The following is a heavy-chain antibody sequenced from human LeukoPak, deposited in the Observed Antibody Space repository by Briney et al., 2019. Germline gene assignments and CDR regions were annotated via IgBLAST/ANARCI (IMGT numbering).Heavy chain of an antibody. V-gene: IGHV1-2*02. J-gene: IGHJ4*02. D-gene: IGHD5-18*01. Sequence: GASVKVSCKASGYTFTGYYMHWVRQAPGQGLEWMGWINRNSGGTNYAQKFQGRVTMTSDTSISTAYMELSRLRSDDTAVYYCARGIYSYGSYYFDYWGQGTLVTVSS. CDR1: GYTFTGYY. CDR3: ARGIYSYGSYYFDY. CDR2: INRNSGGT.